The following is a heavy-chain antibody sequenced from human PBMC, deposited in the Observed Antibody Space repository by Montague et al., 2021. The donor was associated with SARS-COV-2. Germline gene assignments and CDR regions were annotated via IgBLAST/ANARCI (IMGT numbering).Heavy chain of an antibody. V-gene: IGHV3-74*01. CDR3: ARGGRTAGRSSMDV. D-gene: IGHD6-13*01. CDR2: INSDASVT. J-gene: IGHJ6*02. Sequence: SLRLSCAASGFTFTNHWMHWVRQAPGKGLVFVSRINSDASVTTYADSVKGRFTISRDNAKNTPYLQMNSLRAEDSAVYYCARGGRTAGRSSMDVWGQGTTVTVS. CDR1: GFTFTNHW.